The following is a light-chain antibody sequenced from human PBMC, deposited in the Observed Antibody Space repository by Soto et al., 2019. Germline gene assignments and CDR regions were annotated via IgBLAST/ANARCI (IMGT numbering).Light chain of an antibody. J-gene: IGKJ2*01. V-gene: IGKV1-6*01. CDR3: LQDYNYPYT. CDR2: AAS. CDR1: QGIRND. Sequence: AIQMTQSPSSLSASVGDRVTITCQASQGIRNDLGWYQQKPGKAPKLLIYAASSLQSGVPSRFSGSGSGTDFTLTISNLQPEDFATYYCLQDYNYPYTFGQGTKLEIK.